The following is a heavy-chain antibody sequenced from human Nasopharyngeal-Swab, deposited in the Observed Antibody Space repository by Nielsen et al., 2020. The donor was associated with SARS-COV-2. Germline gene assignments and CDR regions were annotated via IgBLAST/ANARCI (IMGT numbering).Heavy chain of an antibody. V-gene: IGHV1-18*01. Sequence: ASVKVSCKASGYTFTSYDIIWVRQAPGQGLEWMGWISGYNGNTNYAQKLQGRVTMTTDTSTRTAYMELRSLRSDDTAVYYCARGGGASILWFGELGQTAFDIWGQGTMVTVSS. J-gene: IGHJ3*02. CDR3: ARGGGASILWFGELGQTAFDI. CDR1: GYTFTSYD. CDR2: ISGYNGNT. D-gene: IGHD3-10*01.